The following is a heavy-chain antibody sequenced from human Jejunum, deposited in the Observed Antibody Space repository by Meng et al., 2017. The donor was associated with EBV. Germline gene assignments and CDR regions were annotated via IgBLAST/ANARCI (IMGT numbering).Heavy chain of an antibody. D-gene: IGHD3-10*01. CDR3: ARLGGYASGTYYPIDP. CDR1: GGSFSDYY. V-gene: IGHV4-34*01. Sequence: QVTLPQWGAGLLKPSETLSLTCAVYGGSFSDYYWTWIRQPPGKGLEWIGEINHGGGAIYNPSLKSRVTISVDTSKNQFSLKLSSVTAADTAVYYCARLGGYASGTYYPIDPWGQGTLVTVSS. CDR2: INHGGGA. J-gene: IGHJ5*02.